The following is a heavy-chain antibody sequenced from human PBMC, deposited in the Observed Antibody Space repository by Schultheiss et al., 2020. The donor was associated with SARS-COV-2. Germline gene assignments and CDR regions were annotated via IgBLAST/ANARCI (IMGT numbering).Heavy chain of an antibody. Sequence: AGSLRLSCTVSGGSISSSSYYWGWIRQPPGKGLEWIGSIYYSGSTYYNPSLKSRVTISVDTSKNQFSLKLSSVTAADTAVYYCAMALLVRGVMGWFDPWGQGTLVTVSS. V-gene: IGHV4-39*01. CDR2: IYYSGST. J-gene: IGHJ5*02. CDR3: AMALLVRGVMGWFDP. D-gene: IGHD3-10*01. CDR1: GGSISSSSYY.